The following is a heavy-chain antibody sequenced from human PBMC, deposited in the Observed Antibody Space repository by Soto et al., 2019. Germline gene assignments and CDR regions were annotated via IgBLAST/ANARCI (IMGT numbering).Heavy chain of an antibody. CDR3: ATYDFWSGYYFDP. J-gene: IGHJ5*02. V-gene: IGHV3-53*02. CDR2: IYSGGST. Sequence: EVRLVETGGGLIQPGGSLRLSCAASGFTVSSNYMSWVRQAPGKGLEWVSVIYSGGSTYYADSVKGRFTISRDNSKNTLYLQMNSLRAEDTAVYYCATYDFWSGYYFDPWGQGTLVTVSS. CDR1: GFTVSSNY. D-gene: IGHD3-3*01.